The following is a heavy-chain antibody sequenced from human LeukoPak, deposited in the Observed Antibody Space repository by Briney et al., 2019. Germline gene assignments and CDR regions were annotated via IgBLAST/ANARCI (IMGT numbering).Heavy chain of an antibody. V-gene: IGHV4-4*02. CDR1: GGSISSSNW. J-gene: IGHJ5*02. CDR3: ARERRELDNWFDP. D-gene: IGHD1-26*01. Sequence: SETLSLTCAVSGGSISSSNWWSWVRQPPGKGLEWIGEIYHSGSTNYNPSLKSRVTISVDTSKNQFSLKLSSVTAADTAVYYCARERRELDNWFDPWGQGTLVTVSS. CDR2: IYHSGST.